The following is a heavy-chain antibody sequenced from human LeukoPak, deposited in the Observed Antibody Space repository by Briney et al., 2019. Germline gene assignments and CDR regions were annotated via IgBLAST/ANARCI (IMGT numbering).Heavy chain of an antibody. Sequence: GGSLRLSCAASGFTFSDYYMSWIRQAPGKGLEWVSYISGSSKYINYADSVKGRFTISRDNAKNSLYLQMNSLRAEDTAVYYCAKDITYYYGSGTYGAFDIWGQGTMVTVSS. CDR1: GFTFSDYY. CDR3: AKDITYYYGSGTYGAFDI. CDR2: ISGSSKYI. D-gene: IGHD3-10*01. V-gene: IGHV3-11*05. J-gene: IGHJ3*02.